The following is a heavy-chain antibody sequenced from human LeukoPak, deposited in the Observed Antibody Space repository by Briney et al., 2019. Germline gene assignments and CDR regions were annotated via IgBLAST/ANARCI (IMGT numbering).Heavy chain of an antibody. Sequence: KPSETLSLTCTVSGGSISSSSYYWGWIRQPPGKGLEWIGSIYYSGSTNYNPSLKSRVTISVDTSKNQFSLKLSSVTAADTAVYYCARGAVAGPYYFDYWGQGTLVTVSS. D-gene: IGHD6-19*01. V-gene: IGHV4-39*07. CDR3: ARGAVAGPYYFDY. J-gene: IGHJ4*02. CDR2: IYYSGST. CDR1: GGSISSSSYY.